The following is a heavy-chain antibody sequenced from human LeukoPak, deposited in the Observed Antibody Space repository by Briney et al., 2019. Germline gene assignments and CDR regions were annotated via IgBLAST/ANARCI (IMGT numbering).Heavy chain of an antibody. CDR2: IYYSGST. CDR3: ARGLHDYYDSSGYYSSGDHWFDP. V-gene: IGHV4-31*03. J-gene: IGHJ5*02. D-gene: IGHD3-22*01. CDR1: GGSISSGGYH. Sequence: SQTLSLTCTVSGGSISSGGYHWSWIRQHPGKGLEWIGYIYYSGSTYYNPSLKSRVTISVDTSKNQFSLKLSSVTAADTAVYYCARGLHDYYDSSGYYSSGDHWFDPWGQGTLVTVSS.